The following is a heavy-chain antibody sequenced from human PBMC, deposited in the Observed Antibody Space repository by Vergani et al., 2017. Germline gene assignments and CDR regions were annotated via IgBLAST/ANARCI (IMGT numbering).Heavy chain of an antibody. D-gene: IGHD1-1*01. J-gene: IGHJ4*02. CDR3: ARHTTYTDS. CDR2: IYPADSDT. CDR1: EYSFGNYW. Sequence: EVELVQSGPEMRKPGESLKISCKGSEYSFGNYWISWVRQMPGKGLEWMGIIYPADSDTRYSPSFQGQVTISADKSISTAFLQWDSLKASDTALYYCARHTTYTDSCGQGTLVTVSS. V-gene: IGHV5-51*01.